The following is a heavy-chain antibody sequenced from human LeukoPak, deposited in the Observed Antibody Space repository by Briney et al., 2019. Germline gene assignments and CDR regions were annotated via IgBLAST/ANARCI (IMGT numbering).Heavy chain of an antibody. Sequence: QTGGSLRLSCAASGFTFSSYAMSWVRQAPGKGLEWVSAINGTGGRTYYADSVKGRFTISRDNSKNTLYLQMNSLRAEDTAVYYCAKEPAGSGWFDPWGQGTLVAVSS. J-gene: IGHJ5*02. V-gene: IGHV3-23*01. CDR2: INGTGGRT. CDR3: AKEPAGSGWFDP. D-gene: IGHD6-19*01. CDR1: GFTFSSYA.